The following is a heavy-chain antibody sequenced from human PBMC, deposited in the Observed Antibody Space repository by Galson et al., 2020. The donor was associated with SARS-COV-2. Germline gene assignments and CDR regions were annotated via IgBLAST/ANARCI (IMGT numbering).Heavy chain of an antibody. CDR2: IMSQPNNYAT. CDR3: TAFSRTLGYWFDP. Sequence: GGSLRLSCAASGFIFSVSAVHWVRQAPGKGLEWLGRIMSQPNNYATEYTASVKGRFTFSRDDSKNTAYLQMNSLKNEDTAVYYCTAFSRTLGYWFDPWGQGSLVIVSS. CDR1: GFIFSVSA. J-gene: IGHJ5*02. D-gene: IGHD3-3*02. V-gene: IGHV3-73*01.